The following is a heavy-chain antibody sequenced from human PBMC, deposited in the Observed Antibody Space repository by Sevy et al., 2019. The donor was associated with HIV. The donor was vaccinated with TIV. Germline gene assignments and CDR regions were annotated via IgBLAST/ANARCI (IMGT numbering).Heavy chain of an antibody. D-gene: IGHD5-18*01. CDR1: GFTFSVYW. CDR2: MKEDGSEK. Sequence: GGSLRLSCAASGFTFSVYWMSWVRQAPGKWLEWVATMKEDGSEKYYVDSVKGRFTISRDNAKNSLYLQMNSLRAEDTAVYYCVREGVGGYSYSLDYWGQGTLVTVSS. CDR3: VREGVGGYSYSLDY. J-gene: IGHJ4*02. V-gene: IGHV3-7*01.